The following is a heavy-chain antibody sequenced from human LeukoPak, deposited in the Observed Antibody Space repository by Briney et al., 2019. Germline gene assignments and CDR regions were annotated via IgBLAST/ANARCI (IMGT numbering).Heavy chain of an antibody. D-gene: IGHD3-22*01. J-gene: IGHJ4*02. V-gene: IGHV4-38-2*02. Sequence: SETLSLTCNVSGYSISSGYYWGWIRQPPGKGLEWIGSSYHSGSTYYNPSLKSRVTTSVDTSKNQFSLKLTSVTAADTAVYYCARHGVSYYDSNGYELYYFDYWGQGTLVTVSS. CDR3: ARHGVSYYDSNGYELYYFDY. CDR2: SYHSGST. CDR1: GYSISSGYY.